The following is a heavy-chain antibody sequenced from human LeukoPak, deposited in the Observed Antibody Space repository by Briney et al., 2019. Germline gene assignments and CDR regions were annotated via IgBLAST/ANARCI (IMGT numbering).Heavy chain of an antibody. CDR2: IKQDGTEK. CDR1: GFTFSTYW. V-gene: IGHV3-7*01. Sequence: GGSLRLSCAASGFTFSTYWMSWVRQAPGKGLEWVANIKQDGTEKYYVDSVKGRFTISRDNAKNSLYLQMNSLRAEDTAVYYCASEGWAERYFDFWGQGTLVTVSS. J-gene: IGHJ4*02. D-gene: IGHD6-19*01. CDR3: ASEGWAERYFDF.